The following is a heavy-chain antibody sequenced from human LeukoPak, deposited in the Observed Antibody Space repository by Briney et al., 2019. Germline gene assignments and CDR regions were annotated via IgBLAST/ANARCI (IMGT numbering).Heavy chain of an antibody. CDR3: ARGDGSGSYYVADFDY. V-gene: IGHV3-30-3*01. J-gene: IGHJ4*02. CDR2: ISYDGSNK. Sequence: GGSLRLSCAASGFTFSSYAMHWVRQAPGKGLEWVAVISYDGSNKYYADSVKGRFTISRDNSKNTLYLQMNRLRAEDTAVYSCARGDGSGSYYVADFDYWGQGTLVTVSS. CDR1: GFTFSSYA. D-gene: IGHD3-10*01.